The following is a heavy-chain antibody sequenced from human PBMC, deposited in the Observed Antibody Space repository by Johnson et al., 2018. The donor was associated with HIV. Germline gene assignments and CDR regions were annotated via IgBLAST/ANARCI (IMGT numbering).Heavy chain of an antibody. CDR3: ARDPGLYYDIWVSAFDI. CDR1: GFTFSSFA. CDR2: IYTGGST. J-gene: IGHJ3*02. V-gene: IGHV3-66*01. D-gene: IGHD3/OR15-3a*01. Sequence: VQLVESGGGLVQPGGSLRLSCVASGFTFSSFAMSWVRQAPGKGLEWVSGIYTGGSTYYADSVKGRFTISRDNSKNTLDLQMNNLRAEDTAVYYCARDPGLYYDIWVSAFDIWGQGTMVTVSS.